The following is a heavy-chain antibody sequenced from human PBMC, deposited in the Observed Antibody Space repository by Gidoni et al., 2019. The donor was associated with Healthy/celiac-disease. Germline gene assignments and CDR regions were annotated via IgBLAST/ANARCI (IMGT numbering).Heavy chain of an antibody. CDR3: AKDCGGDCGGGMDV. J-gene: IGHJ6*02. V-gene: IGHV3-30*18. CDR1: GFTFSSYG. D-gene: IGHD2-21*02. Sequence: QVQLVESGGGVVQPGRSLRLSCAASGFTFSSYGMHWVRQAPGKGLEWVAVISYDGSNKYYADSVKGRFTISRDNSKNTLYLQMNSLRAEDTAVYYCAKDCGGDCGGGMDVWGQGTTVTVSS. CDR2: ISYDGSNK.